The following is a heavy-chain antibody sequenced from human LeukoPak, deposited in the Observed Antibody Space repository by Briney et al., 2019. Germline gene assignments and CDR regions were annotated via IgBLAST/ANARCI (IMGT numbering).Heavy chain of an antibody. CDR2: INPIGGST. V-gene: IGHV1-46*01. CDR1: ADTFTSYY. CDR3: ARGRHYYGSSDYYYEGDAFDI. D-gene: IGHD3-22*01. J-gene: IGHJ3*02. Sequence: ASVKVSCKASADTFTSYYMHWVRQAPGQGLEWMAIINPIGGSTTYAQNFQGRVTMTRDMSTSTVYMELSSLRSDDTAVYYCARGRHYYGSSDYYYEGDAFDIWGQGTMVTVSS.